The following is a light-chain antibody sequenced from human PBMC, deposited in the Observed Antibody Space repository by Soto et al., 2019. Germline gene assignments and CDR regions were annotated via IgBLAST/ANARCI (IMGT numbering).Light chain of an antibody. J-gene: IGLJ1*01. CDR2: EVR. V-gene: IGLV2-14*01. CDR3: SSYRSGGTYV. CDR1: SSDVGGHEY. Sequence: QSALTQPASVSGSPGQSITISCTGTSSDVGGHEYVSWYQQNPGKAPKLLIFEVRDRPSGVSSRFSGSKSGNTASLTISGLQAEDEADYFCSSYRSGGTYVFGTGTKLTVL.